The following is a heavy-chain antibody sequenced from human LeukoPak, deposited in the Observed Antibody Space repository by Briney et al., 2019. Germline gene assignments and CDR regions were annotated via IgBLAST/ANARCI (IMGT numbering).Heavy chain of an antibody. D-gene: IGHD6-19*01. Sequence: GGSLRLSCAASGFTFSNYNMNWVRQAPGKGLEWVSSIRSSSSYIYHADSVKGRFTISRDNAKNSLYLQMNSLRAEDTAVYYCARGMAVAGDIDSWGQGTLVTVSS. V-gene: IGHV3-21*04. CDR2: IRSSSSYI. CDR1: GFTFSNYN. J-gene: IGHJ4*02. CDR3: ARGMAVAGDIDS.